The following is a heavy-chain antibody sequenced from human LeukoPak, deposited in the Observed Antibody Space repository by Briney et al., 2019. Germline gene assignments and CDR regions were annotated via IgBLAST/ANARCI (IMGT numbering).Heavy chain of an antibody. Sequence: PGGCPRLSCAASGFRFSIYRMNSVRQAPGKGLEWVSSVSNSGDYIHYADSVKGRFTISRDNSKNSLYLQMNSLRAEDTAVYYCARALIGYYVDYWSQGTLVTVSA. V-gene: IGHV3-21*06. J-gene: IGHJ4*02. CDR1: GFRFSIYR. D-gene: IGHD2-8*01. CDR2: VSNSGDYI. CDR3: ARALIGYYVDY.